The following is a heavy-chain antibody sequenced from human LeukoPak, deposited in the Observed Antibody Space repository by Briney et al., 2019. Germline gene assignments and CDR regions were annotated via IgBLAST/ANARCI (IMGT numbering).Heavy chain of an antibody. J-gene: IGHJ3*02. V-gene: IGHV1-69*06. D-gene: IGHD2-21*02. Sequence: ASVKVSCKASGGTFSSYAISWVRQAPGQGLEWMGGIIPIFGTANYAQKFQGRVTITADKSTSTAYMELSSLRSEDTAVYYCARGDIVVVTAIGESAFDIWGQGTMVTVSS. CDR2: IIPIFGTA. CDR1: GGTFSSYA. CDR3: ARGDIVVVTAIGESAFDI.